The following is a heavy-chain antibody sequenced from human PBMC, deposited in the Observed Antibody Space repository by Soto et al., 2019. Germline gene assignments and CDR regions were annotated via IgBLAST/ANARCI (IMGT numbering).Heavy chain of an antibody. CDR2: FDPEDGET. J-gene: IGHJ4*02. D-gene: IGHD2-15*01. Sequence: ASVKVSCKVSGYTLTELSMHWVRQAPGKGLEWMGGFDPEDGETIYAQKFQGRVTMTKDTSTDTAYMELSSLRSEDTAVYYCATAIYCSGGSCYYYFDYWGQGTLVTVSS. V-gene: IGHV1-24*01. CDR3: ATAIYCSGGSCYYYFDY. CDR1: GYTLTELS.